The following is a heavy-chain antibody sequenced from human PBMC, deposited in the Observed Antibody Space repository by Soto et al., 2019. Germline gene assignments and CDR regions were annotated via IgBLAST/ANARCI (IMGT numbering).Heavy chain of an antibody. D-gene: IGHD2-2*01. CDR1: GFTFSSYG. J-gene: IGHJ3*02. CDR3: ARLHPSPLGYCSSTSCYWDGEDDAFDI. Sequence: GGSLRLSCAASGFTFSSYGMHWVRQAPGKGLEWVAVIWYDGSNKYYADSVKGRFHIFRDNSKNTRYLQMNSLRAEDTAGYYWARLHPSPLGYCSSTSCYWDGEDDAFDIWGQGTMVTVSS. V-gene: IGHV3-33*01. CDR2: IWYDGSNK.